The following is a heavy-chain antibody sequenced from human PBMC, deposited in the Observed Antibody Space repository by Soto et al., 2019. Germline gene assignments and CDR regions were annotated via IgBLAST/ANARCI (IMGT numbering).Heavy chain of an antibody. CDR1: GFTFSSYG. Sequence: GGSLRLSCAASGFTFSSYGMHWVRQAPGKGLEWVAVISYDGSNKYYADSVKGRFTISRDNSKNTLYLQMNSLRAEDTAVYYCAILGNLFKYSYSSGWYKTWGFDYWGQGTLVTVSS. CDR3: AILGNLFKYSYSSGWYKTWGFDY. J-gene: IGHJ4*02. D-gene: IGHD6-19*01. CDR2: ISYDGSNK. V-gene: IGHV3-30*03.